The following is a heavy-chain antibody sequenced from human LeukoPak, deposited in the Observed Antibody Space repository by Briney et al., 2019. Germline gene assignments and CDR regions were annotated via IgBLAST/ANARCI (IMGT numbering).Heavy chain of an antibody. V-gene: IGHV4-34*01. J-gene: IGHJ4*02. CDR3: ARVDYSIQNFPFDY. Sequence: KPSETLSLTCAVYGGSFSGYYWSWIRQPPGKGLEWIGEINHSGSTNYNPSLKSRVTISVDTSKNQFSLKLSSVTAADTAVYYCARVDYSIQNFPFDYWGQGTLVTVSS. CDR2: INHSGST. CDR1: GGSFSGYY. D-gene: IGHD4-11*01.